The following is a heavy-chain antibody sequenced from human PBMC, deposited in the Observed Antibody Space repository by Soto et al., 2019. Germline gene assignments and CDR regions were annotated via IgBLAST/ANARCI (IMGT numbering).Heavy chain of an antibody. V-gene: IGHV4-59*01. CDR1: GGSISSYY. D-gene: IGHD1-1*01. Sequence: SETLSLTCTVSGGSISSYYWSWIRQPPGKGLEWIGYIYYSGSTNYNPSLKSRVTISVDTSKNQFSLKLSSVTAADTAVYYCARGRGWHVQALIYYYYYGMDVWGQGTTVTVSS. CDR2: IYYSGST. J-gene: IGHJ6*02. CDR3: ARGRGWHVQALIYYYYYGMDV.